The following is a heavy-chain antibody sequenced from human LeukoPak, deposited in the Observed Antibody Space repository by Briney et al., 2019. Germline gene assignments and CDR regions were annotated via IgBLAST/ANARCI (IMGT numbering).Heavy chain of an antibody. CDR2: IRYDGSNT. V-gene: IGHV3-30*02. Sequence: GGSLRLSCAASGFTFNNYGMHWVRQAPGKGLEWLAFIRYDGSNTYYADSVKGRFTVSRDDSRNTLYLQMNSLRGDDTAVYYCAKDGTSYYYIYYWGQGTLVTVSS. J-gene: IGHJ4*02. D-gene: IGHD2/OR15-2a*01. CDR1: GFTFNNYG. CDR3: AKDGTSYYYIYY.